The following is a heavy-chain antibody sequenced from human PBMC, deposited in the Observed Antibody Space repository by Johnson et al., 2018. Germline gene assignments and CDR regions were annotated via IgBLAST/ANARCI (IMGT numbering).Heavy chain of an antibody. J-gene: IGHJ6*03. CDR3: ARDLWFGESAGYMDV. Sequence: VQLVESGGGLVQPGGSLRLTCTASGFRFSSYWMTWVRQVPGKGLEWVANIKQDASEKYYVDSVKGRFTISRDNAKNSVYLQMNRLRAEDTAVYYCARDLWFGESAGYMDVWGKGTTVTVSS. CDR1: GFRFSSYW. V-gene: IGHV3-7*01. CDR2: IKQDASEK. D-gene: IGHD3-10*01.